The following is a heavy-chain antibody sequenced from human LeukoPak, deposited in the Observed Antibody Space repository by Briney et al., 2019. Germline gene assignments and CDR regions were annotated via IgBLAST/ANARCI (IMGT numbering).Heavy chain of an antibody. V-gene: IGHV3-7*03. CDR2: INHNGNVN. Sequence: GGSLRLSCAASGFTFSSYWMNWARQAPGKGLEWVASINHNGNVNYYVDSVKGRFTISRDNAKNSLYLQMNSLRAEDTAVYYCAKDGGLWVSAHWGDSWGRGTLVTVSS. CDR1: GFTFSSYW. J-gene: IGHJ4*02. CDR3: AKDGGLWVSAHWGDS. D-gene: IGHD7-27*01.